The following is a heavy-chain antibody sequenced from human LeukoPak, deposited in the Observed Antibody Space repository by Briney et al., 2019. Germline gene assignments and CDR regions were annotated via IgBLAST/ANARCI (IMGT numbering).Heavy chain of an antibody. J-gene: IGHJ4*02. V-gene: IGHV3-30*18. CDR2: ISKDGSDK. CDR1: GFTFSSFV. CDR3: AKESCTMTNRLGD. Sequence: PGRSLRLSCAASGFTFSSFVMHWVRQAPGKGLEWVAVISKDGSDKYYVDSVKGRFAISRDNSRNTLYLQMNSLRAEDTAVYFCAKESCTMTNRLGDWGQGTLVTVSS. D-gene: IGHD2-8*01.